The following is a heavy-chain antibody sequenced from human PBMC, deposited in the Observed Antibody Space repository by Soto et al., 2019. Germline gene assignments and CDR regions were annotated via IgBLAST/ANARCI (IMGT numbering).Heavy chain of an antibody. J-gene: IGHJ2*01. CDR2: IYYSGST. CDR3: ARDLGRYYDSSGTDWYFDL. CDR1: GGSISSYY. Sequence: QVQLQESGPGLVKPSETLSLTCTVSGGSISSYYWSWIRQPPGKGLEWIGYIYYSGSTNYNPSLNSRVTISVDTSKNQFSLKLSSVTAADTAVYYCARDLGRYYDSSGTDWYFDLWGRGTLVTVSS. D-gene: IGHD3-22*01. V-gene: IGHV4-59*01.